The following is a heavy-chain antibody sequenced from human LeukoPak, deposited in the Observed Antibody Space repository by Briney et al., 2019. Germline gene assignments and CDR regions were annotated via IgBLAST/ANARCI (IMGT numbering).Heavy chain of an antibody. CDR2: INPNSGVT. CDR3: ARGYSSGWYLRGQFDP. Sequence: SVKVSFKASGYSVTAFYMHWVRQPPAQGQEWMGWINPNSGVTNYAQKFQGRVTMTMDTSISTAYMELSRLRSDDAAVYYCARGYSSGWYLRGQFDPWGQGTLVTVSS. J-gene: IGHJ5*02. D-gene: IGHD6-19*01. V-gene: IGHV1-2*02. CDR1: GYSVTAFY.